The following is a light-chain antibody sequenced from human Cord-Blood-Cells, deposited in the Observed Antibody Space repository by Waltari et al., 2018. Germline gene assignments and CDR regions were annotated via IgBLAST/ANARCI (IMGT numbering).Light chain of an antibody. CDR2: EGS. CDR1: SSDVGSYNL. Sequence: QSALTQPASVSGSPGQSTTISCTGTSSDVGSYNLVSWYQQPPGKAPKLMIYEGSKRPSGVFNRFSGSKSGNTAYLTISGLQAEDEADYYCCSYAGSSTVVFGGGTKLTVL. J-gene: IGLJ2*01. CDR3: CSYAGSSTVV. V-gene: IGLV2-23*01.